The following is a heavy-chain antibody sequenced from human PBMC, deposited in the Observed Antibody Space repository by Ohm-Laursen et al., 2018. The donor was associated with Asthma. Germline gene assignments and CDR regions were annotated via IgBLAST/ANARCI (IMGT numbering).Heavy chain of an antibody. CDR2: IYYSGSS. V-gene: IGHV4-59*01. D-gene: IGHD2-21*02. CDR1: GGSIRSYY. J-gene: IGHJ4*02. Sequence: SETLSLTCTVPGGSIRSYYWSWIRQPPGKGLEWIGYIYYSGSSNYNPSLKSRVTISVDTSKNQFSLKLSSVTAADTAVYYCARYCGGDCYSGWIFDYWGQGTLVTVSS. CDR3: ARYCGGDCYSGWIFDY.